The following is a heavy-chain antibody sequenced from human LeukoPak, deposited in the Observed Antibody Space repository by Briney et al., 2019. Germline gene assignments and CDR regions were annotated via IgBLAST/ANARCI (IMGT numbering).Heavy chain of an antibody. Sequence: GGSLRLSCAASGFTFSSYWMNWVRQAPGKGLVWVSRIASDGSSTTYADSVKGRFSISRDNAKNTLYLQMNSLRVEDTAVYYCARGRPHGNDYWGQGTLITVFS. V-gene: IGHV3-74*01. CDR1: GFTFSSYW. D-gene: IGHD4-23*01. J-gene: IGHJ4*02. CDR3: ARGRPHGNDY. CDR2: IASDGSST.